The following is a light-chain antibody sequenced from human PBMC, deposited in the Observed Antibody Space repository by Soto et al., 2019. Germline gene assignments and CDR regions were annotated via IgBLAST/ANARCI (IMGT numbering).Light chain of an antibody. CDR3: QQYGSSTYT. Sequence: EIVMTQSPATLSVSPGERATLSCRASQSVSSKLAWYQQKPGQAPRLLIYGASTRATGIPARFSGSGSGTEFTLTISRLEPEDFAVYYCQQYGSSTYTFGQGTKVDIK. V-gene: IGKV3-15*01. J-gene: IGKJ2*01. CDR2: GAS. CDR1: QSVSSK.